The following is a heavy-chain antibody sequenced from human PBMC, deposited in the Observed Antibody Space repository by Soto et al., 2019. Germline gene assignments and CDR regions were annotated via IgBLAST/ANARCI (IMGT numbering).Heavy chain of an antibody. CDR3: ARGGGSTKVDY. J-gene: IGHJ4*02. CDR2: TSNSGST. CDR1: GGSITSSGYY. V-gene: IGHV4-31*03. Sequence: QVQLQESGPGLVKPSQTLSLTCTVSGGSITSSGYYWSWIRQHPGEGLEWIGFTSNSGSTSYNPSLKSRVTTSVDTSSKQFSLNLKSVTAADTAVYYCARGGGSTKVDYWGQGTLVTVSP. D-gene: IGHD2-2*01.